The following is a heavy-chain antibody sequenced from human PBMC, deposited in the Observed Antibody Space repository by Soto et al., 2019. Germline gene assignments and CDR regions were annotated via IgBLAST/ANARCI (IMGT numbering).Heavy chain of an antibody. J-gene: IGHJ4*02. CDR1: GFTFSSYG. CDR2: ISYDGSNK. V-gene: IGHV3-30-3*01. D-gene: IGHD5-12*01. Sequence: QVQLVESGGGVVQPGRSLRLSCAASGFTFSSYGLHWVRQAPGKGLEWVAVISYDGSNKYYADSVKGRFTVSRANSKNTLFLQMNFLRPEDSAFYYCARALRGYDYDYLDYWGQGTLVTVSS. CDR3: ARALRGYDYDYLDY.